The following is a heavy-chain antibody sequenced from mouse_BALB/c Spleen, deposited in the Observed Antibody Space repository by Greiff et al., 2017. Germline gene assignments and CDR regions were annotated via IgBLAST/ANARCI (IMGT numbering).Heavy chain of an antibody. D-gene: IGHD2-10*02. V-gene: IGHV5-6-3*01. CDR3: ASQYGNLP. CDR2: INSNGGST. CDR1: GFTFSSYG. J-gene: IGHJ3*02. Sequence: EVMLVESGGGLVQPGGSLKLSCAASGFTFSSYGMSWVRQTPDKRLELVATINSNGGSTYYPDSVKGRFTISRDNAKNTLYLQMSSLKSEDTAMYYCASQYGNLPWGQGTLVTVSA.